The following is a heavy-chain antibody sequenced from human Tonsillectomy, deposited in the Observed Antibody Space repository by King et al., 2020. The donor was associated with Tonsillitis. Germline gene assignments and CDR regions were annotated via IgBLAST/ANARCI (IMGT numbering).Heavy chain of an antibody. CDR1: GFTFSNAW. CDR2: IKSKSDGGTK. CDR3: NTGAIGNYGDYEDY. V-gene: IGHV3-15*01. J-gene: IGHJ4*02. D-gene: IGHD4-17*01. Sequence: VQLVESGGGLVKPGESLKLSCAASGFTFSNAWVSWVRQAPGKGLEWVGRIKSKSDGGTKDYPAPVKGRFTISREDSKNTVYLQMNSLKTEDTAVYYCNTGAIGNYGDYEDYWGQGTLVTVSS.